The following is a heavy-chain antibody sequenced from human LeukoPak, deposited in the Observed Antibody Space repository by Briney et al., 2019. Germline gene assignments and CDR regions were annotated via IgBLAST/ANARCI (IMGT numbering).Heavy chain of an antibody. CDR2: IYYSGST. CDR1: GGSISSYY. D-gene: IGHD4-23*01. Sequence: SETLSLTCTVSGGSISSYYWSWIRQPPGKGLEWIGYIYYSGSTNYNPSLKSRVTISVDTSKNQFSLKLSSVTAADTAVYYCARYRTETTVVTPNYYYYCGMDVWGQGTTVTVSS. V-gene: IGHV4-59*01. CDR3: ARYRTETTVVTPNYYYYCGMDV. J-gene: IGHJ6*02.